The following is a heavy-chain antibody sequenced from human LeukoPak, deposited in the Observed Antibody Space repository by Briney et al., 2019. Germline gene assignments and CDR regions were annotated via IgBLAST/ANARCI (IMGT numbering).Heavy chain of an antibody. CDR1: GYTLTELS. J-gene: IGHJ3*02. CDR3: ATVRLYYDSSGHDAFDI. D-gene: IGHD3-22*01. V-gene: IGHV1-24*01. CDR2: FDPEDGET. Sequence: ASLKVSCRVSGYTLTELSMHWVRQAPGKGLEWMGGFDPEDGETIYAQKFQGRVTMTEDTSTDTAYMELSSLRSEDTAVYYCATVRLYYDSSGHDAFDIWGQGTMVTVSS.